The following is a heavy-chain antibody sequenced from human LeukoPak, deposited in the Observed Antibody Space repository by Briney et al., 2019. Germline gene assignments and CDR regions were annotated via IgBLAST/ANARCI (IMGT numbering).Heavy chain of an antibody. Sequence: GGSLRLSCSTSGFTFINHFMHWVRQAPGKGLEYVSSIGPNGASTLYADSVKGRFTISRDNSKNALYLQLTSLRLEDTALYYCVKDLTGTWSFDYWGQGTLVTVSS. CDR2: IGPNGAST. V-gene: IGHV3-64D*06. D-gene: IGHD3-9*01. CDR1: GFTFINHF. J-gene: IGHJ4*02. CDR3: VKDLTGTWSFDY.